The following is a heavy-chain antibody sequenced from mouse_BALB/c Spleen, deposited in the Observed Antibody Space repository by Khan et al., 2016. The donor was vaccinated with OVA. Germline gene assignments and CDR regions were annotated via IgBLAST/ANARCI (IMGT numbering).Heavy chain of an antibody. D-gene: IGHD1-1*01. Sequence: DLVKPGASVKLSCKASGYTFTSYWINWIKQRPGQGPEWIGRIAPGSGSTSYNELFKGKATLTIDTSSTTAYIQLSSLSSEDSAVYLCAIANYYGRSSYAMDYWGQGTSVTVSS. V-gene: IGHV1S41*01. CDR1: GYTFTSYW. CDR3: AIANYYGRSSYAMDY. J-gene: IGHJ4*01. CDR2: IAPGSGST.